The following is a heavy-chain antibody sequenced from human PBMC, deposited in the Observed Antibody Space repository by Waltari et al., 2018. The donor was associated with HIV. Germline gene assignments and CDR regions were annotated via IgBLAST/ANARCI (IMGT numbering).Heavy chain of an antibody. D-gene: IGHD3-22*01. J-gene: IGHJ5*01. CDR3: AKAYYENTAYYYDF. CDR2: VSGSGAKS. Sequence: EVQLLESGGGLVQPGGSRRLSCAASGFAYVSYAITWVRQSPERGLEWVAAVSGSGAKSFYADSVKGRFTISRDNSKNTVFLQMNSLRAADTAIYYCAKAYYENTAYYYDFWG. V-gene: IGHV3-23*01. CDR1: GFAYVSYA.